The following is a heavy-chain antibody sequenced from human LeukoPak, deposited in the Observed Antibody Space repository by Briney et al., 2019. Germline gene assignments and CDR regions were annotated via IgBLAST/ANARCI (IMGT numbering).Heavy chain of an antibody. D-gene: IGHD3-22*01. V-gene: IGHV1-18*01. CDR2: ISDYNGYA. J-gene: IGHJ4*02. CDR1: GYTFTNYG. CDR3: ARDRSPRHYYDTRDYHGAADY. Sequence: GASVKVSCKASGYTFTNYGINWVRQAPGQGLEWVGWISDYNGYAKYAQRLQGRVTMTTDTSTSTTYMELRSLRSDDTAVYYCARDRSPRHYYDTRDYHGAADYWGQGTLVTVSS.